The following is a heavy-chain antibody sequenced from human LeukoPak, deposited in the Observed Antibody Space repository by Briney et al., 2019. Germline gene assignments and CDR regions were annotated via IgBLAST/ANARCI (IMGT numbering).Heavy chain of an antibody. V-gene: IGHV1-3*04. CDR1: GYTFTNNA. Sequence: ASVKVSCKASGYTFTNNAIHWVRQAPGQGLEWMGWINTVNGNTQYSQKFHGRVTITRDMSAGTAYMELSSLTSEDTAMYYCARDRSLTWYGVPGDYWGQGTLVTVSS. CDR2: INTVNGNT. D-gene: IGHD4/OR15-4a*01. CDR3: ARDRSLTWYGVPGDY. J-gene: IGHJ4*02.